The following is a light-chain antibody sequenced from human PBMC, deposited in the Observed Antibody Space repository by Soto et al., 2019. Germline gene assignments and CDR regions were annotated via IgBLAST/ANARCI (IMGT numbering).Light chain of an antibody. CDR3: GTWDNSLSAV. CDR1: SSNVGSNY. V-gene: IGLV1-51*01. J-gene: IGLJ2*01. Sequence: QSVLTQPPSVSAAPGQKVTISCSGSSSNVGSNYVSWYQQLPGTAPKLLIYDNGKRPSGIPDRFSGSQSGTSATLGITGLQTGDEAAYYCGTWDNSLSAVFGGVTKLTVL. CDR2: DNG.